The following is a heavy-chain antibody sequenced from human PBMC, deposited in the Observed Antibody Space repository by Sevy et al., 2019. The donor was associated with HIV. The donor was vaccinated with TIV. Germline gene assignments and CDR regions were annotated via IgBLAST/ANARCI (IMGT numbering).Heavy chain of an antibody. D-gene: IGHD2-21*02. CDR2: IYSGGST. CDR3: ASDGGDEEYFQH. J-gene: IGHJ1*01. V-gene: IGHV3-53*01. Sequence: GGSLRLSCAASGFTVSSNYMSWVRQAPGKGLEWVSVIYSGGSTYYADSVKGRFTISRDNSKNTLYLQMNSLRAEDTAVYYYASDGGDEEYFQHWGQGTLVTVSS. CDR1: GFTVSSNY.